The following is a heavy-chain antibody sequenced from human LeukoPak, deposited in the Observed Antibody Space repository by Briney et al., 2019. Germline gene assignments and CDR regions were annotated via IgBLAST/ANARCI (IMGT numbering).Heavy chain of an antibody. Sequence: PGGSLRLSCAASGFTLSNYWMHWVRQAPGKGPVWVSRINPDGSRIDYAESVRGRFTISRDSAKNTLYLQMNSLRAEDTAVYYCARDLQPDDAFDIWGQGTMVTVSS. CDR3: ARDLQPDDAFDI. J-gene: IGHJ3*02. CDR1: GFTLSNYW. CDR2: INPDGSRI. V-gene: IGHV3-74*01.